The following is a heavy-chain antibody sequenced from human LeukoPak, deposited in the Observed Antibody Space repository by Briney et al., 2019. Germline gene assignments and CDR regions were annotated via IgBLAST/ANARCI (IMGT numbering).Heavy chain of an antibody. Sequence: GTSVKVSCKASGFTFTSSAVQWVRQARGQRLEWIGWIVVGSDNTNYAQKFHERVTITRDMSTSTVYMELSSLRSEDTAVYYCAANLAYYDSSGYYPFDYWGQGTLVTVSS. V-gene: IGHV1-58*01. CDR3: AANLAYYDSSGYYPFDY. D-gene: IGHD3-22*01. CDR2: IVVGSDNT. CDR1: GFTFTSSA. J-gene: IGHJ4*02.